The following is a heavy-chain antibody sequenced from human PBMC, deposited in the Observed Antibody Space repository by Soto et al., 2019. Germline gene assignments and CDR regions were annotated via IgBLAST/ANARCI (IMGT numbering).Heavy chain of an antibody. J-gene: IGHJ6*02. Sequence: QVQLLQSGAEVKKPGSSVRVSCEASGGTFRTYAISWVRQAPGQVLEWMGEIIPIFGKVNYAQKFQGRVTITADESTTTVYMDLRSLTSEDTAVYYCAKGAVAGTPTSYYYYGMDVWGQGTTVTVS. CDR2: IIPIFGKV. D-gene: IGHD6-19*01. CDR1: GGTFRTYA. CDR3: AKGAVAGTPTSYYYYGMDV. V-gene: IGHV1-69*12.